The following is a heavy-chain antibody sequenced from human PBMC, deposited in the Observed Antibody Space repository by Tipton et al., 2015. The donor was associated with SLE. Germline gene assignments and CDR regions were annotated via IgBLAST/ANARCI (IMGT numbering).Heavy chain of an antibody. CDR2: IYYSGST. CDR3: ARDPSRGAFDI. Sequence: TLSLTCTVSGGSISSYYWSWIRQPPGKGLEWIGYIYYSGSTNYNPSLKSRVTISVDTSKNQFSLKLSSVTTADTAVYYCARDPSRGAFDIWGQGTMVTVSS. CDR1: GGSISSYY. J-gene: IGHJ3*02. V-gene: IGHV4-59*01.